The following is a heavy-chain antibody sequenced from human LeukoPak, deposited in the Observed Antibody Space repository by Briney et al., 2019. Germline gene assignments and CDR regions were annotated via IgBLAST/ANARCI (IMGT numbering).Heavy chain of an antibody. CDR2: VYTSGGT. CDR3: ARDRAHGSGSYRFWFDP. D-gene: IGHD3-10*01. J-gene: IGHJ5*02. CDR1: GDSINNYY. Sequence: SETLSLTCTVSGDSINNYYWSWIRQPAGKRLEWIGRVYTSGGTNYNPSLKSRVTMSVDTSKNQFSLKLRSVTAADTAVYYCARDRAHGSGSYRFWFDPWGQGTLVTVSS. V-gene: IGHV4-4*07.